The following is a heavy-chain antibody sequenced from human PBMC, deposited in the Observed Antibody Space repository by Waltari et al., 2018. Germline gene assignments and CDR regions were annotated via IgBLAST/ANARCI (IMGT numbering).Heavy chain of an antibody. J-gene: IGHJ4*02. Sequence: QVQLQESGPGLVKPSEPLSLTCTFSGGSISSYYLSWIRQPAGKGLEWSGRIYTSGSTNYNPSLKSRVTMSVDTSKNQFSLKLSSVTAADTAVYYCARTPYSSGWYLEPSFDYWGQGTLVTVSS. CDR2: IYTSGST. CDR1: GGSISSYY. D-gene: IGHD6-19*01. CDR3: ARTPYSSGWYLEPSFDY. V-gene: IGHV4-4*07.